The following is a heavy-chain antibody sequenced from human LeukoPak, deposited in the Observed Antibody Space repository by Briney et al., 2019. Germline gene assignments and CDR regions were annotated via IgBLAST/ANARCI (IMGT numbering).Heavy chain of an antibody. CDR3: ARWGDSSGYFYY. Sequence: PSETLSLTCTVSGGSISSYYWSWIRQPPGKGLEWIGYIYYSGSTNYNPSLKSRVTISVDTSKNQFSLKLSSVTAADTAVYYCARWGDSSGYFYYWGQGTLVTVSS. CDR2: IYYSGST. J-gene: IGHJ4*02. V-gene: IGHV4-59*01. D-gene: IGHD3-22*01. CDR1: GGSISSYY.